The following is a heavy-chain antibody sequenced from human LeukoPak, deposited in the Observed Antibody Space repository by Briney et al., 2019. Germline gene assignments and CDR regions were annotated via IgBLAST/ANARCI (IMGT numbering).Heavy chain of an antibody. CDR2: IIPIFGTA. D-gene: IGHD6-6*01. CDR3: ARGVVAARLLYYYYYMNV. CDR1: GGTFSSYA. V-gene: IGHV1-69*05. Sequence: SVKVSCKASGGTFSSYAISWVRQAPGQGLEWMGGIIPIFGTANYAQKFQGRVTITTDESTSTAYMELSSLRSEDTAVYYCARGVVAARLLYYYYYMNVWGKGTTVTVSS. J-gene: IGHJ6*03.